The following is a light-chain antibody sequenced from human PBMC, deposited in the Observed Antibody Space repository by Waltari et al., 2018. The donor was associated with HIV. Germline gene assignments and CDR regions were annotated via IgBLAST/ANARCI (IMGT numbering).Light chain of an antibody. V-gene: IGLV2-14*01. CDR3: SSYTSSSTSWEVV. J-gene: IGLJ2*01. CDR2: DVS. CDR1: SSDVGGYNY. Sequence: QSALTQPASVSGSPGQSITISCTGTSSDVGGYNYVSWYQQHPGKAPKLMIYDVSNRPSGVSNRFSGSKSGNTASLTISGLQAEDEADYYCSSYTSSSTSWEVVFGGGTKLTVL.